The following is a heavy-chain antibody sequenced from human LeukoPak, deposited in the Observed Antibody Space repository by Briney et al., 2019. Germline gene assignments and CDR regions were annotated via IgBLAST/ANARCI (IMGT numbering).Heavy chain of an antibody. Sequence: GGSLRLSCAASGFTFSSYAMSWVRQAPGKGLEWVSAISGSGGSTYYADSVKGRLTISRDNSKNTLYLQMNSLRAEDTAVYYCAKDRYDSSGYSRRGYYYGMDVWGQGTTVTVSS. CDR2: ISGSGGST. CDR1: GFTFSSYA. CDR3: AKDRYDSSGYSRRGYYYGMDV. J-gene: IGHJ6*02. D-gene: IGHD3-22*01. V-gene: IGHV3-23*01.